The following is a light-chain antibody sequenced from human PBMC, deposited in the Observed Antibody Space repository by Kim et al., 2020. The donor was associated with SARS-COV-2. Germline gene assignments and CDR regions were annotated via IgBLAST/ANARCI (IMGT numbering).Light chain of an antibody. CDR2: EVS. CDR1: SSDVGGYNY. CDR3: SSYAGSNNSLYV. J-gene: IGLJ1*01. V-gene: IGLV2-8*01. Sequence: QSALTQPPSASGSPGQSVTISCTGTSSDVGGYNYVSWYQQHPGKAPKLIIYEVSKRPSGVPDRFSGSKSGNTASLTVSGLQAEDEADYYCSSYAGSNNSLYVFGTGNKVTVL.